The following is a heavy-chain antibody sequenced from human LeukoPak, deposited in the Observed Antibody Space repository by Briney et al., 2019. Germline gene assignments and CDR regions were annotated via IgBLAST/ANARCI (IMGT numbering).Heavy chain of an antibody. J-gene: IGHJ4*02. Sequence: GGSLRLSCAASGFTFDDYGLSWVRQAPGKGLVWVSRINSDGSSTSYADSVKGRFTISRDNAKNTLYLQMNSLRAEDTAVYYCARGSYYYDGSAPWGYWGQGTLVTVSS. CDR3: ARGSYYYDGSAPWGY. CDR1: GFTFDDYG. CDR2: INSDGSST. D-gene: IGHD3-22*01. V-gene: IGHV3-74*01.